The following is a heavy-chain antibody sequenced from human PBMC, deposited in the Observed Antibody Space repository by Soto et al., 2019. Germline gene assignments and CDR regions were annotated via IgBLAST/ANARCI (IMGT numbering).Heavy chain of an antibody. CDR3: ARDSTYLLIAAAGSLD. CDR2: INSDGSST. J-gene: IGHJ4*02. D-gene: IGHD6-13*01. CDR1: GFTFSSYW. Sequence: GGPLRLSCAASGFTFSSYWMHWVRQAPGKGLVWVSRINSDGSSTSYADSVKGRFTISRDNAKNTLYLQMNSLRAEDTAVYYCARDSTYLLIAAAGSLDWGQGTLVTVSS. V-gene: IGHV3-74*01.